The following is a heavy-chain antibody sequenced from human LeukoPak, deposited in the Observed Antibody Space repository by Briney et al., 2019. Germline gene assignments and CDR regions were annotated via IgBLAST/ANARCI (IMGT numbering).Heavy chain of an antibody. V-gene: IGHV3-7*01. CDR3: ARPETGEYYDILTGYYQAVRYFDY. D-gene: IGHD3-9*01. CDR1: GFTFSSYW. Sequence: PGGSLRLSCAASGFTFSSYWMSWVRQAPGKGLEWVANIKQDGSEKYYVDSVKGRFTISRDNAKNSLYLQMNSLRAEDTAVYYCARPETGEYYDILTGYYQAVRYFDYWGQGTLVTVSS. J-gene: IGHJ4*02. CDR2: IKQDGSEK.